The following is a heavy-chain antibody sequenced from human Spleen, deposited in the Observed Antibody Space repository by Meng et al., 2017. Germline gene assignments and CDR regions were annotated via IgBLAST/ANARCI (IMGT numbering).Heavy chain of an antibody. D-gene: IGHD1-7*01. Sequence: QVQLVQFGAEVKKPGASVKLSCKASGYPFIDAYVHWVRQAPGQGLEWMGRIIPSSSDANSAQKFQGRVTLTWDTSISTAYMELSSLRSDDTAIYYCARDGGNYDFDYWGQGTLVTVSS. V-gene: IGHV1-2*06. CDR2: IIPSSSDA. J-gene: IGHJ4*02. CDR3: ARDGGNYDFDY. CDR1: GYPFIDAY.